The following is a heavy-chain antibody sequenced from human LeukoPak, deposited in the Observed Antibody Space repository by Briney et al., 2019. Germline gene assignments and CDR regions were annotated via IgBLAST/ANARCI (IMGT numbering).Heavy chain of an antibody. V-gene: IGHV5-51*01. Sequence: GAPLEISCKGSGSSFTSYWIGWVRQMPGKGLGWMGIIYPGDSDTRYSPSFQGQVTISADESISTAYLQWSRLKASDTAMYYCARRGYGIYFDYWGQGTLVTVSS. J-gene: IGHJ4*02. CDR2: IYPGDSDT. CDR3: ARRGYGIYFDY. D-gene: IGHD4-17*01. CDR1: GSSFTSYW.